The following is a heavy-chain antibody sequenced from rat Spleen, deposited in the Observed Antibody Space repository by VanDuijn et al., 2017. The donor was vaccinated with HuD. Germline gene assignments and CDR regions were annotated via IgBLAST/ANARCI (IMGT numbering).Heavy chain of an antibody. CDR3: TRHDDY. CDR1: GFTFSDYD. J-gene: IGHJ2*01. V-gene: IGHV5-7*01. CDR2: IIYDGSRT. Sequence: EVQLVESGGGLVQPGRSLKLSCAASGFTFSDYDMAWVRQAPTKGLEWVASIIYDGSRTYYPDTVKGRFTLSRDNAKSTLYLQMGSLRSEDTATYYCTRHDDYWGQGVMVTVSS.